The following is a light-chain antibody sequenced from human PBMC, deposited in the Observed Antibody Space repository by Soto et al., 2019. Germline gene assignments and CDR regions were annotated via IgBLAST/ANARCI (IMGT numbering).Light chain of an antibody. CDR1: QSVSNNY. J-gene: IGKJ5*01. CDR3: QQYGRSPRT. V-gene: IGKV3-20*01. Sequence: EIVLTQSPGTPSLSPGERATLSCRASQSVSNNYLAWYQQKPGQAPRLLIYDTSTRATGIPARFSGSGSGTDFTLTISRLEPEDFAVYYCQQYGRSPRTFGQGTRLEIK. CDR2: DTS.